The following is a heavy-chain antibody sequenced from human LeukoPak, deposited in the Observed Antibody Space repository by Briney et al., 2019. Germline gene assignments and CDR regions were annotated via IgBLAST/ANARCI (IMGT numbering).Heavy chain of an antibody. Sequence: ASVKVSCKASGYTFSSYSINWVRQAPGQGLEWMGWISTYNGNTNYAQKLQGRVTMTTDTSTSTAYMELRSLRSDDTAVYYCARDPYGTWYFDLWGRGTLVTVSS. J-gene: IGHJ2*01. CDR2: ISTYNGNT. CDR3: ARDPYGTWYFDL. CDR1: GYTFSSYS. D-gene: IGHD3-10*01. V-gene: IGHV1-18*01.